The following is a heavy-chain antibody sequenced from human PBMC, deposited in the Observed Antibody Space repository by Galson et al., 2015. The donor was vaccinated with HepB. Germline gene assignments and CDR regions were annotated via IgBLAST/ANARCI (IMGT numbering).Heavy chain of an antibody. CDR1: GFTFSSYA. D-gene: IGHD6-13*01. Sequence: SLRLSCAASGFTFSSYAMSWVRQAPGKGLEWVSAISGSGGSTYYADSVKGRFTISRDNSKNTLYLQMNSLSAEDTAVYYCLIAAAGTGFDYWGQGTLVTVSS. V-gene: IGHV3-23*01. CDR2: ISGSGGST. J-gene: IGHJ4*02. CDR3: LIAAAGTGFDY.